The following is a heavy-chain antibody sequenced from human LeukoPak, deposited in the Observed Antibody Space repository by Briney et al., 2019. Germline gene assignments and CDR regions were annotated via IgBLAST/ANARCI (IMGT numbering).Heavy chain of an antibody. J-gene: IGHJ6*02. D-gene: IGHD2-2*01. CDR1: GFTFSSYS. Sequence: GGSLRLSCAASGFTFSSYSMNWVRQAPGKGLEWVSPISSSSSYIYYADSVKGRFTISRDNAKNSLYLQMNSLRAEDTAVYYCARSTLTPIVVVPVCLMDVWGQGTTVTVSS. CDR2: ISSSSSYI. CDR3: ARSTLTPIVVVPVCLMDV. V-gene: IGHV3-21*01.